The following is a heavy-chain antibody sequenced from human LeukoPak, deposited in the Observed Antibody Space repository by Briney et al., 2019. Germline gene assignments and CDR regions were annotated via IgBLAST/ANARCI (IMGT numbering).Heavy chain of an antibody. V-gene: IGHV3-11*01. CDR1: GVTSSDYY. Sequence: GGSLRLSCAASGVTSSDYYMSWSRQDPRGGLEWVSYISSSGSTIYYADSVKGRFTISRDNAKNSLYLQMNSLRAEDTAVYYCASGNSGSYYLIDYWGQGTLVTVSS. CDR3: ASGNSGSYYLIDY. CDR2: ISSSGSTI. J-gene: IGHJ4*02. D-gene: IGHD1-26*01.